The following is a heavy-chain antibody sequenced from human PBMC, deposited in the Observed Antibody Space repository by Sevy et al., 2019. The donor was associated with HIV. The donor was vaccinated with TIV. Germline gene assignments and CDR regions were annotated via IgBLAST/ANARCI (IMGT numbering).Heavy chain of an antibody. Sequence: ASVKVSCKASGYTFTSYDINWVRQATGQGLEWMGWLNPNSGNTGCAQKFQGRVTITRNTSISTAYMELSSRRSEDAAVYYCARGYYFDSSAYYRFDYWGQGTLVTVSS. CDR3: ARGYYFDSSAYYRFDY. V-gene: IGHV1-8*03. D-gene: IGHD3-22*01. J-gene: IGHJ4*02. CDR1: GYTFTSYD. CDR2: LNPNSGNT.